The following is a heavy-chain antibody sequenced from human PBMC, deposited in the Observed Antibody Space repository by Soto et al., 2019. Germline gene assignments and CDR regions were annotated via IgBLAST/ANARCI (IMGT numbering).Heavy chain of an antibody. D-gene: IGHD3-3*01. V-gene: IGHV4-59*01. CDR2: IYYSGST. J-gene: IGHJ6*02. CDR3: ARDRGVLRFLEWSTPPHYYYYGMDV. Sequence: LSLTCTVSGGSISRYYWSWIRQPPGKGLEWIGYIYYSGSTNYNPSLKSRVTISVDTSKNQFSLKLSSVTAADTAVYYCARDRGVLRFLEWSTPPHYYYYGMDVWSQGTTVTVSS. CDR1: GGSISRYY.